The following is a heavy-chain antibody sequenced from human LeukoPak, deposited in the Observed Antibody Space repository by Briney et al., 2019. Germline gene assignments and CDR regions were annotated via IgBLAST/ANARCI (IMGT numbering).Heavy chain of an antibody. CDR3: ARAYSSGWYSYAFDI. V-gene: IGHV3-11*04. CDR2: ISSSGSTI. Sequence: PGGSLRLSCAASGFTFSDYYMSWIRQAPGKGLEWVSYISSSGSTIYYADSVKGRFTISRDNAKNSLCLQMNSLRAEDTAVYYCARAYSSGWYSYAFDIWGQGTMVTVSS. D-gene: IGHD6-19*01. J-gene: IGHJ3*02. CDR1: GFTFSDYY.